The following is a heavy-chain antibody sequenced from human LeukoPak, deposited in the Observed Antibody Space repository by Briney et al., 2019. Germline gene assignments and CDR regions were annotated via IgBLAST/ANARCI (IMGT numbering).Heavy chain of an antibody. D-gene: IGHD2-2*01. CDR2: ISAYNGNR. CDR3: ARVFSYCSSTSCHDY. Sequence: GASVEVSCKASGGTFSSYAISWVRQAPGQGLEWMGWISAYNGNRNYAQKFQGRVTMTTDTSTSTAYMELRSLRSDDTAVYYCARVFSYCSSTSCHDYWGQGTLVTVSS. CDR1: GGTFSSYA. J-gene: IGHJ4*02. V-gene: IGHV1-18*01.